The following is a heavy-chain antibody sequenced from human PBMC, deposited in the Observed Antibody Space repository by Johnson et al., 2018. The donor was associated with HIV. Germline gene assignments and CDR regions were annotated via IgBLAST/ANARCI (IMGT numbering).Heavy chain of an antibody. V-gene: IGHV3-9*01. CDR3: VLEVGDNVRGLLGLRWAM. J-gene: IGHJ1*01. D-gene: IGHD3-10*02. CDR2: ISWNSGSI. CDR1: GFKFDDYA. Sequence: VQLVESGGGLAEPGRSLRLSCEASGFKFDDYAMHWVRQFPGKGLEWVSGISWNSGSIDYADSVKGRFTISRDNAKNSLYLQMNSGCFHALGPASSVLEVGDNVRGLLGLRWAMWG.